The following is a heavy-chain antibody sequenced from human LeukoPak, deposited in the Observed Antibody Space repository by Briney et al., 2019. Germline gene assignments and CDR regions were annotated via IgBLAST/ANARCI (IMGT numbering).Heavy chain of an antibody. CDR1: GFTFSSCS. D-gene: IGHD3-9*01. V-gene: IGHV3-21*01. Sequence: GGSLRLSCAASGFTFSSCSMNWVRQAPGKGLEWVSSISSSSSYIYYADSVKGRFTISRDNAKNSLYLQMNSLRAEDTAVYYCASSPGGYFDWLYWGQGTLVTVSS. CDR2: ISSSSSYI. J-gene: IGHJ4*02. CDR3: ASSPGGYFDWLY.